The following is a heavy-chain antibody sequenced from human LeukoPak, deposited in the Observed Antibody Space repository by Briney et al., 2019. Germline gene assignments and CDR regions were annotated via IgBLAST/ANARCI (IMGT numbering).Heavy chain of an antibody. Sequence: PGGSLRLSCAASGFTFSSYSMNWVRKAPGKGLEWVSSISSSSSYKNYADSVEGRFTISRDNAKNSLYLQMNSLRAEDTAVYYCASPGYSYGYGSYYFDYWGQGTLVTVSS. CDR1: GFTFSSYS. D-gene: IGHD5-18*01. CDR3: ASPGYSYGYGSYYFDY. V-gene: IGHV3-21*01. CDR2: ISSSSSYK. J-gene: IGHJ4*02.